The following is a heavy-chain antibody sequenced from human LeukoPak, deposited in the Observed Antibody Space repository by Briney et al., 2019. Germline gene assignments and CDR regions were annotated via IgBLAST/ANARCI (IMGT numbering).Heavy chain of an antibody. CDR3: ASLAVLGYCSSTSCQEFDY. D-gene: IGHD2-2*01. CDR1: GYTFTSYG. CDR2: IRAYNGNT. V-gene: IGHV1-18*01. Sequence: ASVKVSCKASGYTFTSYGISWVRQAPGQGLEWMGWIRAYNGNTNYAQKLQGRVTMTTDTSTSTAYMELRSLRSDDTAVYYCASLAVLGYCSSTSCQEFDYWGQGTLVTVSS. J-gene: IGHJ4*02.